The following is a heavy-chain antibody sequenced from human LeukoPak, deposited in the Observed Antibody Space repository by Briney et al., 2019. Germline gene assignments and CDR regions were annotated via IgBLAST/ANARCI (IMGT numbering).Heavy chain of an antibody. Sequence: SETLSLTCTVSGGSITNFYGGWIRQSPGKGLELIGYIYYSGTTNYSPSLKSRVSILVDTSKKQFSLKLSSVPAADTAVYYCARSPGGGFDIWGQGTMVTVSS. CDR3: ARSPGGGFDI. D-gene: IGHD2-15*01. V-gene: IGHV4-59*01. CDR1: GGSITNFY. CDR2: IYYSGTT. J-gene: IGHJ3*02.